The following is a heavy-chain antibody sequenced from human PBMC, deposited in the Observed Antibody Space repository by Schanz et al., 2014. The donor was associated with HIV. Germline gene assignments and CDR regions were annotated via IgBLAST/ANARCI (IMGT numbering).Heavy chain of an antibody. V-gene: IGHV3-30*18. CDR2: ISYDGRNK. CDR3: AKDRNHYDSRYRGKGNYYYYYGMDV. Sequence: QVQLVESGGGVVQPGRSLRLSCAGSGFSFDTFGIHWVRQAPGKGLEWLAVISYDGRNKKFANSVKGRFTISRDNSKNTVYLQAKSLRREDTAVYFCAKDRNHYDSRYRGKGNYYYYYGMDVWGQGTTVTVSS. D-gene: IGHD3-22*01. J-gene: IGHJ6*02. CDR1: GFSFDTFG.